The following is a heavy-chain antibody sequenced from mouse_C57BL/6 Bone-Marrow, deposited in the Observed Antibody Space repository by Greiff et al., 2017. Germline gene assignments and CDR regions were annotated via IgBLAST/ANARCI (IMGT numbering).Heavy chain of an antibody. CDR2: IYPGDGDT. D-gene: IGHD1-1*02. V-gene: IGHV1-80*01. CDR3: SRGGGYYARLAY. Sequence: QVQLQQSGAELVKPGASVKISCKASGYAFSSYWMNWVKQRPGKGLEWIGQIYPGDGDTNYNGKFKGKATLTVDKSSSTAYMQLSILTSEDSAVDFCSRGGGYYARLAYWVQGTLVTVSA. CDR1: GYAFSSYW. J-gene: IGHJ3*01.